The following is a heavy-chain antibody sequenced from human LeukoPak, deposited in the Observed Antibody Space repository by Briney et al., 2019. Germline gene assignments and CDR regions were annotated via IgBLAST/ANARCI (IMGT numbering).Heavy chain of an antibody. V-gene: IGHV4-34*01. D-gene: IGHD3-10*01. CDR2: INHSGST. CDR1: GGSFSGYY. Sequence: SETLSLTCAVYGGSFSGYYWSWIRQPLGKGLEWIGEINHSGSTNYNPSLKSRVTISVDTSKNQFSLKLSSVTAADTAVYYCARFRPGRITMVRGVILDAFDIWGQGTMVTVSS. CDR3: ARFRPGRITMVRGVILDAFDI. J-gene: IGHJ3*02.